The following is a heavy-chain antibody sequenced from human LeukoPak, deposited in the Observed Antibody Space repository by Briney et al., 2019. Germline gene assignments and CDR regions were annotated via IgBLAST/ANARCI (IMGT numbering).Heavy chain of an antibody. Sequence: SETLSLTCTVSGYSINSYYWGLIRQSPGKGLEWIASIYHSGSTYYNPSLKSRVTISLDMSKNQFSLRLRSVTAADTAVYYCAGKYYYDTSGYFYVDYWGQGTLVTVSS. J-gene: IGHJ4*02. D-gene: IGHD3-22*01. CDR2: IYHSGST. V-gene: IGHV4-38-2*02. CDR3: AGKYYYDTSGYFYVDY. CDR1: GYSINSYY.